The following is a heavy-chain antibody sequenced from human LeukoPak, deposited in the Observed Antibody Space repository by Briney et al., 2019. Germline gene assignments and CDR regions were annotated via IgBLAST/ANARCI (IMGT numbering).Heavy chain of an antibody. CDR2: INHSGST. CDR3: ASVNSTPYP. CDR1: GGSFSGYY. J-gene: IGHJ4*02. D-gene: IGHD2-15*01. V-gene: IGHV4-34*01. Sequence: SETLSLTCAVYGGSFSGYYWSWIRQPPGKGLEWIGEINHSGSTNYNPSLQSRVTISVDTSKNQFSLKLSSVTAADTAVYYCASVNSTPYPWGQGTLVTVSS.